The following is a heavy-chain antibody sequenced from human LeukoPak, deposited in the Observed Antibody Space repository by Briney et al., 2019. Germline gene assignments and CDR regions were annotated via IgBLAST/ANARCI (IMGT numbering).Heavy chain of an antibody. V-gene: IGHV3-74*01. Sequence: PGGSLRLSCAASGFTFDDYGTSWVRQAPGKGLEWVSRINSDGSSTSYADSVKGRFTISRDNAKNTLYLQMNSLRAEDTAVYYCARDSRWGQGTLVTVSS. CDR3: ARDSR. CDR1: GFTFDDYG. J-gene: IGHJ4*02. CDR2: INSDGSST.